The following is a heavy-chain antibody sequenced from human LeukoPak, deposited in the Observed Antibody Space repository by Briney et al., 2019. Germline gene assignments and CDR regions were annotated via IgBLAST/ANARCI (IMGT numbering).Heavy chain of an antibody. CDR2: MNPNSGNA. V-gene: IGHV1-8*01. J-gene: IGHJ4*02. CDR1: GYTFTSYD. CDR3: AMVWGSVDY. D-gene: IGHD7-27*01. Sequence: ASVKVSCKASGYTFTSYDINWVRQASGQGLEWMGWMNPNSGNAGYAQKFQGGITMTRNTFISTAYMELSSLTSEDTAVYYCAMVWGSVDYWGQGTLVTVSS.